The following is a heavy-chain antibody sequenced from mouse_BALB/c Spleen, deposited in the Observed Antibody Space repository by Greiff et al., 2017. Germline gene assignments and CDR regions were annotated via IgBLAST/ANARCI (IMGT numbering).Heavy chain of an antibody. CDR2: INPSNGGT. CDR3: TRYDYDYAMDY. Sequence: VQLQQSGAELVKPGASVKLSCKASGYTFTSYYMYWVKQRPGQGLEWIGEINPSNGGTNFNEKFKSKATLTVDKSSSTAYMQLSSLTSEDSAVYYCTRYDYDYAMDYWGRGTSVTVSS. D-gene: IGHD2-4*01. V-gene: IGHV1S81*02. J-gene: IGHJ4*01. CDR1: GYTFTSYY.